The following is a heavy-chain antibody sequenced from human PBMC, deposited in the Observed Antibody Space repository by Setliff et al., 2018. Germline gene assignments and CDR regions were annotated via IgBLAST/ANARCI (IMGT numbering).Heavy chain of an antibody. D-gene: IGHD2-15*01. CDR3: ARGYCSGGSCYEGSFDY. J-gene: IGHJ4*02. V-gene: IGHV1-69*10. CDR2: IIPILGIA. Sequence: GASVKVSCKASGGTFSSYAISWVRQAPGQGLEWMGGIIPILGIANYAQEFQGRVTITADKSTSTAYMELSSLRSEDTAVYYCARGYCSGGSCYEGSFDYWGQGTLVTVSS. CDR1: GGTFSSYA.